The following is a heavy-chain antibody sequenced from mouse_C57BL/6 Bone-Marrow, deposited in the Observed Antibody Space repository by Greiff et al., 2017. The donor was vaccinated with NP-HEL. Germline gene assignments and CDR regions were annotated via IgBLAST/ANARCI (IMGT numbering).Heavy chain of an antibody. J-gene: IGHJ2*01. CDR3: ARGVWYFDY. CDR1: GYTFTSYW. CDR2: IDPSDSYT. V-gene: IGHV1-50*01. Sequence: VQLQQPGAELVKPGASVKLSCKASGYTFTSYWMQWVKQRPGQGLEWIGEIDPSDSYTNYNQKFKGKATLTVDTSSSTAYMQLSSLTSEDSAVYYCARGVWYFDYWGQGTTLTVSS.